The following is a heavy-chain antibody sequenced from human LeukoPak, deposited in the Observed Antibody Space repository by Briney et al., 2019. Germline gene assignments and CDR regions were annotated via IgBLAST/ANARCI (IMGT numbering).Heavy chain of an antibody. CDR1: GFSFSGHN. Sequence: PGGTLRLSCAVSGFSFSGHNMNWVRQAPGKGLEWVGSISSRSNYIYYADSLKGRFTVSSDNARNSLFLQMTSLRAEDTAVYYCARDYLGFGESGFDYWGQGTLVIVSS. J-gene: IGHJ4*02. CDR3: ARDYLGFGESGFDY. CDR2: ISSRSNYI. D-gene: IGHD3-10*01. V-gene: IGHV3-21*01.